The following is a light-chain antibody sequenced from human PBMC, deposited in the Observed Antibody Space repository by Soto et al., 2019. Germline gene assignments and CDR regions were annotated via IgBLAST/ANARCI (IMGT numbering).Light chain of an antibody. V-gene: IGLV1-51*02. CDR3: GTWDSSLSAWV. CDR2: ENN. J-gene: IGLJ3*02. CDR1: NSSIGNNY. Sequence: QAVVTQPPSVSAAPGQKVTISCSGSNSSIGNNYVSWYQHLPGTAPKLLIFENNLRPSGIPDRFSGSKSGTSATLGITGLQTGDEAHYYCGTWDSSLSAWVFGGGTKLTVL.